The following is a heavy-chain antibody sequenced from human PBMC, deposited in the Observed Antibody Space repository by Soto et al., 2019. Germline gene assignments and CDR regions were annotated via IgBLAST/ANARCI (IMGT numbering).Heavy chain of an antibody. D-gene: IGHD5-18*01. CDR3: ARALIQLWPHYYYGMDV. CDR2: IYYSGST. J-gene: IGHJ6*02. Sequence: QVQLQESGPGLVKPSQTLSLTCTVSGGSISSGDYYWSWIRQPPGKGLEWIGYIYYSGSTYYNPSLKSRVTISVDTYKNQCSLKLSSVTAADTAVYYCARALIQLWPHYYYGMDVWGQGTTVTVSS. CDR1: GGSISSGDYY. V-gene: IGHV4-30-4*08.